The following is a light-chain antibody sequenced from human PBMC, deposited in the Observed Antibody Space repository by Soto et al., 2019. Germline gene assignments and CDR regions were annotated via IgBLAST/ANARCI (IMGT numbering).Light chain of an antibody. V-gene: IGLV2-11*01. J-gene: IGLJ1*01. CDR3: CSYAGTFYV. CDR1: TSDIGFSYY. CDR2: DVS. Sequence: QSALTQSASVSGSPGQSITISCTGTTSDIGFSYYVSWYQHHPGKAPKLMIYDVSERPSGVPDRFSGSKSGNTASLTISGLQAEDEADYYCCSYAGTFYVFGTGTKVTVL.